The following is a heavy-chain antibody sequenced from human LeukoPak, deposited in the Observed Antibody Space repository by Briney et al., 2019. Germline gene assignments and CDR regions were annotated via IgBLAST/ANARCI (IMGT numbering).Heavy chain of an antibody. CDR1: GFTFSDYY. CDR2: ISSSSSYT. V-gene: IGHV3-11*05. J-gene: IGHJ4*02. Sequence: GRSLRLSCAASGFTFSDYYMSWIRQAPGKGLEWVSYISSSSSYTNYADSVKGRFAISRDNAKNSLYLQMNSLRAEDTAVYYCARALTGYSAIDYWGQGTLVTVSS. D-gene: IGHD3-9*01. CDR3: ARALTGYSAIDY.